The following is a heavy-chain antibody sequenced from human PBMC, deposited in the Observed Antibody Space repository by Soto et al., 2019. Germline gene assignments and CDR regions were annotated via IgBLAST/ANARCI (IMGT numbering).Heavy chain of an antibody. J-gene: IGHJ4*02. Sequence: SETLSLTCTVSGGSINTFFWSWVRQPAGKGLEWIGRIFSSGSTSFNPSLESRVAMSVDTSKNHFSLNLSSVTAADMAVYYCAREGSYSAYNFAHGIQLWSFDFWGQGALVTVSS. D-gene: IGHD5-12*01. V-gene: IGHV4-4*07. CDR3: AREGSYSAYNFAHGIQLWSFDF. CDR2: IFSSGST. CDR1: GGSINTFF.